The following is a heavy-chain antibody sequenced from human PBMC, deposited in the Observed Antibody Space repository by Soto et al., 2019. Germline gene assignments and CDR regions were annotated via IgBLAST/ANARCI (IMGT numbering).Heavy chain of an antibody. Sequence: ASVKVSCKASGYSFTDYHIHWVRQAPGQGLEWLGRINPKSGGTSTAQKFQGWVTMTTDTSINTASMELTRLTSDDTAIYYCARGDSTDCSNGVCSFFYNHDMDVWGQGTTVTSP. J-gene: IGHJ6*02. V-gene: IGHV1-2*04. CDR1: GYSFTDYH. CDR2: INPKSGGT. CDR3: ARGDSTDCSNGVCSFFYNHDMDV. D-gene: IGHD2-8*01.